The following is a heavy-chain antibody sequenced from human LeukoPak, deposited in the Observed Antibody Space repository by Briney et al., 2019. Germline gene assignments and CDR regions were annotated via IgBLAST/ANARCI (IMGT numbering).Heavy chain of an antibody. CDR3: ARGSRAFDI. J-gene: IGHJ3*02. D-gene: IGHD6-13*01. Sequence: GASVKVSCKASGYTFTSYYMNWVRQAPGQGLEWMGIINPSGGSTTYAQNFQGRVTMTKDTSTSTVYMELSSLRSEYTAVYYCARGSRAFDIWGQGTMVTVSS. CDR1: GYTFTSYY. V-gene: IGHV1-46*03. CDR2: INPSGGST.